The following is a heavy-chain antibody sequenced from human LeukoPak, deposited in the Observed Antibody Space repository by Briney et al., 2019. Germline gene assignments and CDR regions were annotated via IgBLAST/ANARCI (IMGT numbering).Heavy chain of an antibody. J-gene: IGHJ4*02. D-gene: IGHD3-10*01. CDR1: GGSISSSSYY. CDR2: IYYSGST. V-gene: IGHV4-39*01. CDR3: ARRLSASIVRGATLNYFDY. Sequence: SETLSLTCTVSGGSISSSSYYWGWIRQPPGKGLEWIGSIYYSGSTYYNPSLKSRVTISVDTSKNQFSLKLSSVTAADTAVYYCARRLSASIVRGATLNYFDYWGQGTLVTVSS.